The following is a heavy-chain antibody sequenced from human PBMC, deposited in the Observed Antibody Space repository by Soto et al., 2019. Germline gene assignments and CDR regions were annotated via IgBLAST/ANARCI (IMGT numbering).Heavy chain of an antibody. CDR2: IYYSGST. CDR1: GGSISSGDYY. CDR3: ARDVTLWFGKLGHWFDP. J-gene: IGHJ5*02. D-gene: IGHD3-10*01. Sequence: PSETLSLTCTVSGGSISSGDYYWSWIRQPPGKGLEWIGYIYYSGSTYYNPSLKSRVTISVDTSKNQFSLKLSSVTAADTAVYYCARDVTLWFGKLGHWFDPWGQGTLVTSPQ. V-gene: IGHV4-30-4*01.